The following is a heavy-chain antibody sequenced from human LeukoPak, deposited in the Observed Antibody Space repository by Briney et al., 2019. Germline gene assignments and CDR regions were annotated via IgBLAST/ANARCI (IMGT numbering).Heavy chain of an antibody. V-gene: IGHV1-2*02. J-gene: IGHJ5*02. Sequence: GASVKVSCKASGYTFTGYYMHWVRQAPGQGLEWMGWINPNSGGTNYAQKFQGRVTMTRDTSISTAYMELSRLRSDDTAVHYCARESSSWYVWWFDPWGQGTLVTVSS. CDR2: INPNSGGT. CDR1: GYTFTGYY. CDR3: ARESSSWYVWWFDP. D-gene: IGHD6-13*01.